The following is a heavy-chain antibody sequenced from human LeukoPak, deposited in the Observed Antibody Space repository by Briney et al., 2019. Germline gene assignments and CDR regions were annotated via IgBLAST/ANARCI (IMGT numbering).Heavy chain of an antibody. V-gene: IGHV4-34*01. J-gene: IGHJ4*02. CDR2: INHSGST. Sequence: PSETLSLTCAVYGVSFSGYYWSWIRQPPGKGLEWIGEINHSGSTNYNPSLKSRVTISVDTSKNQFSLKLSSVTAADTAVYYCARVGRIMITFGGVIANHFDYWGQGTLVTVSS. CDR1: GVSFSGYY. D-gene: IGHD3-16*02. CDR3: ARVGRIMITFGGVIANHFDY.